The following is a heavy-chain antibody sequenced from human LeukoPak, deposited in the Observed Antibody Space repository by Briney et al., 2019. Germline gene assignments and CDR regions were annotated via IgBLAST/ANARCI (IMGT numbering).Heavy chain of an antibody. CDR3: ARRGFDPQQYSYGYLGPFDY. CDR1: GYTLTELS. D-gene: IGHD5-18*01. V-gene: IGHV3-30-3*01. J-gene: IGHJ4*02. Sequence: SCKVSGYTLTELSMHWVRQAPGKGLEWVAVISYDGSNKYYADSVKGRFTISRDNSKNTLYLQMNSLRAEDTAVYYCARRGFDPQQYSYGYLGPFDYWGQGTLVTVSS. CDR2: ISYDGSNK.